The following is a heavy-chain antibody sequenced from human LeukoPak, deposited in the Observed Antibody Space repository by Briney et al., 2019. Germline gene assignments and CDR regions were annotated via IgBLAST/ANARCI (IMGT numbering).Heavy chain of an antibody. V-gene: IGHV3-23*01. CDR3: AKEGYCSSTSCYTNY. CDR2: ISGSGGST. CDR1: GFTFSSYD. J-gene: IGHJ4*02. Sequence: PGGSLRLSCAASGFTFSSYDMSWVRQAPGKGLEWVSAISGSGGSTYYADSVRGRFTISRDNSKNTLYLQMNSLRAEDTAVYYCAKEGYCSSTSCYTNYWGQGTLVTVSS. D-gene: IGHD2-2*02.